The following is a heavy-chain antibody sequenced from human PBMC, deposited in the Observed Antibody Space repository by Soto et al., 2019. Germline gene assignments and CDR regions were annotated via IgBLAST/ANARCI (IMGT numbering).Heavy chain of an antibody. J-gene: IGHJ3*02. D-gene: IGHD5-18*01. CDR3: ARHWRAYSYGSPGAFDI. CDR1: GYSFTSYW. V-gene: IGHV5-51*01. CDR2: IYPGDSD. Sequence: PGESLKISCKGSGYSFTSYWIGWVRQMPGKGLEWMGIIYPGDSDPSFQGQVTISADKSISTAYLQWSSLKASDTAMYYCARHWRAYSYGSPGAFDIWGQGTMVTVSS.